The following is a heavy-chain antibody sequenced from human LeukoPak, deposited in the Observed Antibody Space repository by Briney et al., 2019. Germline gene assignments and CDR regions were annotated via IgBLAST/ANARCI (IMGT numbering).Heavy chain of an antibody. CDR1: GYSFTSYW. J-gene: IGHJ6*03. CDR2: IYPGDSDT. CDR3: ARHDGGYSGYGGYYYYMDV. V-gene: IGHV5-51*01. D-gene: IGHD5-12*01. Sequence: GESLKISCKGSGYSFTSYWIGWVRQMPGKGLEWMGIIYPGDSDTRYSPSFQGQVTISADKSISTAYLQWSSLKASDTAMYYCARHDGGYSGYGGYYYYMDVWGKGTTVTVSS.